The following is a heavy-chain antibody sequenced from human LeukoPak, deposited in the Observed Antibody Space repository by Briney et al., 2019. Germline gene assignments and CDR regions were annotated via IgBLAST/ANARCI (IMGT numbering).Heavy chain of an antibody. D-gene: IGHD3-10*01. CDR2: IKRKTDGGTT. CDR3: TTHRLVWFGELLIGYYFDY. J-gene: IGHJ4*02. CDR1: GFTFSNAW. Sequence: PGGSLRLSCAAPGFTFSNAWMSWVRQAPGKGLEWVGLIKRKTDGGTTDYAAPVKGRFSISRDDSKSTLYLQINSLKTEDTAVYYCTTHRLVWFGELLIGYYFDYWGQGTLVTVSS. V-gene: IGHV3-15*01.